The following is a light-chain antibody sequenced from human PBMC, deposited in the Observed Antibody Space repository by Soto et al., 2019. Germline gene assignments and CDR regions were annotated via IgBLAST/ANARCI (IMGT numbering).Light chain of an antibody. J-gene: IGKJ1*01. CDR3: QQYNNWPQT. Sequence: VFTQSPATLSVSPGERATLSCRASQSVATNLAWYQQIPGQAPRLLIYGASKRAIGLPARFSGSGSGTEFTLTITSLQSEDFAVYYCQQYNNWPQTFGQGTNVDIK. CDR2: GAS. V-gene: IGKV3-15*01. CDR1: QSVATN.